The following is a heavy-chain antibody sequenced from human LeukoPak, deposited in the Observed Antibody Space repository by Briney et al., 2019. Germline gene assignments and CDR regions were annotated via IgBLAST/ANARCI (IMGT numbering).Heavy chain of an antibody. CDR2: ISSSGSYI. CDR3: AREGTIVVGDAFDL. CDR1: EFTFSDYY. D-gene: IGHD2-15*01. V-gene: IGHV3-11*06. J-gene: IGHJ3*01. Sequence: GGSLRLSCAASEFTFSDYYMSWIRQAPGKGLEWVSSISSSGSYIHYAESVKGRFTISRDNAKNSLNLQMDSLRAEDTAVYYCAREGTIVVGDAFDLWGQGTMVTVSS.